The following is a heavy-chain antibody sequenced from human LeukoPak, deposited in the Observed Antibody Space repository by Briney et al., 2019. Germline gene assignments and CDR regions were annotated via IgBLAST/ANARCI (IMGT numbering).Heavy chain of an antibody. Sequence: PSETLSLTCTVSGYSISSGYYWGWIRQPPGKGLEWIGSIYHSGSTYYNPSLKSRVTIPVDTSKNQFSLKLSSVTAADTAVYYCARDRGGWHHDAFDIWGQGTMVTVSS. D-gene: IGHD6-19*01. CDR2: IYHSGST. V-gene: IGHV4-38-2*02. CDR3: ARDRGGWHHDAFDI. CDR1: GYSISSGYY. J-gene: IGHJ3*02.